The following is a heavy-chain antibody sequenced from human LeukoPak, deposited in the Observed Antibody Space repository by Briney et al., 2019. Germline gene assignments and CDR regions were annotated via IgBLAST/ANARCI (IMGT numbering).Heavy chain of an antibody. CDR3: ARDATMVRGPGGK. CDR2: IIPILGIA. CDR1: GGTFSSYA. V-gene: IGHV1-69*04. Sequence: GASVKVSCKASGGTFSSYAISWVRQAPGQGLEWMGRIIPILGIANYAQKFQGRVTITADKSTSTAYMELSSLRSEDTAVYYCARDATMVRGPGGKWGQGTLVTVSS. D-gene: IGHD3-10*01. J-gene: IGHJ4*02.